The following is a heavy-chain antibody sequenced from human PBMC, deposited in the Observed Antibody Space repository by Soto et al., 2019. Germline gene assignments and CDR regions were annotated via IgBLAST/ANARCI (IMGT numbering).Heavy chain of an antibody. J-gene: IGHJ4*02. D-gene: IGHD2-8*02. CDR2: IIGSVCIT. Sequence: VGSLRLSWTAPQFTFSSYARSWVLKNPFKLLEFFSAIIGSVCITYYADSLKGRFTIPRDNSKNTLYLQMNTLRAEDTAVYYLARLVVYARLPHSLWGQETLVTVPS. CDR3: ARLVVYARLPHSL. V-gene: IGHV3-23*01. CDR1: QFTFSSYA.